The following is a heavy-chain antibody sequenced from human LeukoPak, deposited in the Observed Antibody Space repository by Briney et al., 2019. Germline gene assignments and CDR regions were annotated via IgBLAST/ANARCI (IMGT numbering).Heavy chain of an antibody. J-gene: IGHJ3*02. CDR3: ALSRDGYNSAFDI. V-gene: IGHV1-18*01. D-gene: IGHD5-24*01. CDR2: ISGYNGNT. Sequence: ASVKVSCKASGYIFTNFGISWVRQARGQGLEWMGWISGYNGNTKYVQKFQGRVTMTTDTSTSTAYMELRSLRSEDTAMYYCALSRDGYNSAFDIWGQGTMVTVSS. CDR1: GYIFTNFG.